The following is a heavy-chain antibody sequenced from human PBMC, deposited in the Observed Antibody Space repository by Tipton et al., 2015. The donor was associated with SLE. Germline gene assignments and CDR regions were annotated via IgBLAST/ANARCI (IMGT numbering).Heavy chain of an antibody. J-gene: IGHJ4*02. V-gene: IGHV1-18*01. Sequence: QLVQSGAEVKKPGASVKVSCKASGYTFTSYGISWVRQAPGQGLEWMGWISAYNGNTNYAQKLQGRVTITTDESTSTAYMGLSSPGFEDTAVYYGARYSSSWGGTDCWGQRTLVTVSS. CDR3: ARYSSSWGGTDC. D-gene: IGHD6-6*01. CDR1: GYTFTSYG. CDR2: ISAYNGNT.